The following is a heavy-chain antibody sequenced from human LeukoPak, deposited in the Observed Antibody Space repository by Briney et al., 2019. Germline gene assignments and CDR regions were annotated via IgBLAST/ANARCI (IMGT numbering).Heavy chain of an antibody. D-gene: IGHD3-9*01. V-gene: IGHV1-2*02. CDR1: GYTFTSYY. J-gene: IGHJ4*02. CDR2: INPNSGGT. Sequence: ASVKVSCKASGYTFTSYYMHWVRQAPGQGLEWMGIINPNSGGTNYAQKFQGRVTMTRDTSISTAYMELSRLRSDDTAVYYCARHYYDILTGYHFDYWGQGTLVTVSS. CDR3: ARHYYDILTGYHFDY.